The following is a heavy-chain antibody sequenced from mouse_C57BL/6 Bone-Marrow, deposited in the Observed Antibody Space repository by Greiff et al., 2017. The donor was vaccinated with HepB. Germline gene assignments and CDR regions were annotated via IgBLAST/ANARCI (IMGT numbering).Heavy chain of an antibody. V-gene: IGHV10-1*01. CDR1: GFSFNTYA. D-gene: IGHD4-1*01. CDR3: VRGNWVYAMDY. CDR2: IRSKSNNYAT. Sequence: EVQLVESGGGLVQPKGSLKLSCAASGFSFNTYAMNWVRQAPGKGLEWVARIRSKSNNYATYYADSVKDRFTISRDDSESMLYLQMNNLKTEDTAMYYCVRGNWVYAMDYWGQGTSVAVSS. J-gene: IGHJ4*01.